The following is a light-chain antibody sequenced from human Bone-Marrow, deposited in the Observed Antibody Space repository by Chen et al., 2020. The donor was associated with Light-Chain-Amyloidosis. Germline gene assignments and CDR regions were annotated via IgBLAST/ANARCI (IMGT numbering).Light chain of an antibody. V-gene: IGLV2-14*01. Sequence: QSALTQPASVSGSPGQSITISCTGTRSDIGAYKYVSWYQQSPGKPPKLIIYEGTYRPSGVSNRFSGSKSGDTASLTVSGLQAEDEADYCCSSYSVSNTPWVFGGGTKLTVL. CDR2: EGT. CDR3: SSYSVSNTPWV. J-gene: IGLJ3*02. CDR1: RSDIGAYKY.